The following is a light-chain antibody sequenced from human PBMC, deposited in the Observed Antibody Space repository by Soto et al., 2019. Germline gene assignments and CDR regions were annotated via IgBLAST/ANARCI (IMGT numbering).Light chain of an antibody. CDR2: EVS. Sequence: QSVLTQPASVSGSPGQSITISCTGTSSDVGAYNYVSWYQQHPGKAPKLMIYEVSNRPSGVSYRFSGSKSGNTASLTISGLQSEVEADYYCSSYTSSSTSYVFGTGTKLTVL. V-gene: IGLV2-14*01. J-gene: IGLJ1*01. CDR3: SSYTSSSTSYV. CDR1: SSDVGAYNY.